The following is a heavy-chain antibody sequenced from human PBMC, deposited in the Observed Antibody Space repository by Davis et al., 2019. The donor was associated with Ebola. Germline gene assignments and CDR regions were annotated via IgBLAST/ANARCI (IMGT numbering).Heavy chain of an antibody. D-gene: IGHD3/OR15-3a*01. Sequence: GGSLRLSCAASGFTFSSYGMHWVRQAPGKGLEWVAVISYDGSNKYYADSVKGRFTISRDNSKNTLYLQMNSLRAEDTALYYCASGDGRGRSYDMDVWGQGTTVTVSS. J-gene: IGHJ6*02. CDR3: ASGDGRGRSYDMDV. CDR1: GFTFSSYG. V-gene: IGHV3-30*03. CDR2: ISYDGSNK.